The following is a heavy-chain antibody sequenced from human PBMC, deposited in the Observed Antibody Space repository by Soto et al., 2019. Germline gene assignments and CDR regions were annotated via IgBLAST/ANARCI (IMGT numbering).Heavy chain of an antibody. Sequence: ASVKVSCKASGYTFTGYYMHWVRQAPGQGLEWMGWINPNSGGTNYAQKFQGWVTMTRDTSISTAYMELSRLRSDDTAVYYCARAFCSSTGCPSFHYYYGMDVWGQGTTVTVSS. CDR3: ARAFCSSTGCPSFHYYYGMDV. CDR2: INPNSGGT. D-gene: IGHD2-2*01. V-gene: IGHV1-2*04. J-gene: IGHJ6*02. CDR1: GYTFTGYY.